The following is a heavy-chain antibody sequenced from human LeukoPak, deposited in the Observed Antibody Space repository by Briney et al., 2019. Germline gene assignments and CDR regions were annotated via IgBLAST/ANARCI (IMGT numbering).Heavy chain of an antibody. CDR1: GGTFSSYA. CDR2: IIPIFGTA. CDR3: ARGRVEYYGSGSYSWVY. Sequence: PWASVKVSCKASGGTFSSYAISWVRQAPGQGLEWMGGIIPIFGTANYAQKFQGRVTITADKSTSTACMELSSLRSEDTAVYYCARGRVEYYGSGSYSWVYWGQGTLVTVSS. D-gene: IGHD3-10*01. J-gene: IGHJ4*02. V-gene: IGHV1-69*06.